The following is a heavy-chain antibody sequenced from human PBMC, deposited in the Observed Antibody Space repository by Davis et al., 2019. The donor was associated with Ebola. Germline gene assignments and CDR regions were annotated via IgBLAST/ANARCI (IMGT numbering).Heavy chain of an antibody. CDR3: ARGKWFDP. CDR2: INAGNGNT. CDR1: GYTFTSYY. Sequence: ASVKVSCKASGYTFTSYYMHWVRQAPGQGLEWMGWINAGNGNTKYSQKFQGRVTLTADKATNTAYMELSGLRFDDTAVYYCARGKWFDPWGQGTLVSVTS. V-gene: IGHV1-3*01. J-gene: IGHJ5*02.